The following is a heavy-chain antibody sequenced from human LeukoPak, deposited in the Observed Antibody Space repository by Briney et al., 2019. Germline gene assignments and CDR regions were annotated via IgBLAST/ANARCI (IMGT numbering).Heavy chain of an antibody. Sequence: PSETLSLTCTVSGGSISSYYWSWIRQPPGKGLEWIGYIYYSGSTNYNPSLKGRVTISVDTSKNQFSLKLSSVTAADTAVYYCARNPGSDYPEWWGQGTLVTVSS. V-gene: IGHV4-59*08. D-gene: IGHD4-17*01. CDR2: IYYSGST. J-gene: IGHJ4*02. CDR1: GGSISSYY. CDR3: ARNPGSDYPEW.